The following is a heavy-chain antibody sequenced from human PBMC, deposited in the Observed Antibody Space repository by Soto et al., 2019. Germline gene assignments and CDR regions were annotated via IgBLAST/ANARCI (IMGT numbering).Heavy chain of an antibody. D-gene: IGHD6-19*01. J-gene: IGHJ6*02. Sequence: PWESLKISCKGSVYSFTSYWISRVRQMPGKGLEWMGRIDPSDSYTNYSPSFQGHVTISADKSISTAYLQWSSLKASDTAMYYCARHTPFIAVALYYYYGMDVWGQGTTVTVSS. CDR1: VYSFTSYW. CDR2: IDPSDSYT. V-gene: IGHV5-10-1*01. CDR3: ARHTPFIAVALYYYYGMDV.